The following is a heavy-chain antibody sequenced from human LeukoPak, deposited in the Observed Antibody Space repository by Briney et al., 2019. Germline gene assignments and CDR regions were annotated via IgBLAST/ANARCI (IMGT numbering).Heavy chain of an antibody. CDR3: VRDHVGGSCVDCPLGDAFDT. Sequence: PGRSLRLSCAASGFTFDEYAMHWVRQAPGKGLEWVSGISWSRYIIEYADSVRGRFTISRDNAKNSLFLQMNSLRAEDSAMCYCVRDHVGGSCVDCPLGDAFDTWGQGTMVTVSS. CDR2: ISWSRYII. D-gene: IGHD2-15*01. J-gene: IGHJ3*02. CDR1: GFTFDEYA. V-gene: IGHV3-9*01.